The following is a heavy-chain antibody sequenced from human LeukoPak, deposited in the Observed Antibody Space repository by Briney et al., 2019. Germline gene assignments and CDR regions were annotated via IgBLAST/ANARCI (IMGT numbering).Heavy chain of an antibody. D-gene: IGHD6-19*01. CDR1: GGSISSYY. CDR3: ARSGSSGWYRVRGDYYYGMDV. J-gene: IGHJ6*02. V-gene: IGHV4-59*01. Sequence: PSETLSLTCTVSGGSISSYYWSWIRQPPGKGLGWIGYIYYSGSTNYNPSLKSRVTISVDTSKNQFSLKLSSVTAADTAVYYCARSGSSGWYRVRGDYYYGMDVWGQGTTVTVSS. CDR2: IYYSGST.